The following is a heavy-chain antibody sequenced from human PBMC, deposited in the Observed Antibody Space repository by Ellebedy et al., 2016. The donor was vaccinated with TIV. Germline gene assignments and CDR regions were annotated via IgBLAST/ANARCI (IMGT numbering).Heavy chain of an antibody. J-gene: IGHJ4*02. CDR3: ARGVGGGYDFDY. CDR1: GYTFTGYY. D-gene: IGHD5-12*01. Sequence: ASVKVSCXASGYTFTGYYMHWVRQAPGQGLEWMGWINPNSGGTNYAQKFQGRVTMTTDTSTSTAYMELRSLRSDDTAVYYWARGVGGGYDFDYWGQGTLVTVSS. V-gene: IGHV1-2*02. CDR2: INPNSGGT.